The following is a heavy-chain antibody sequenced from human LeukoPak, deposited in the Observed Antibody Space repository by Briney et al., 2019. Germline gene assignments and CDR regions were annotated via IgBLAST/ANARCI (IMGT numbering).Heavy chain of an antibody. Sequence: RTGGSLRLSCADSGFTFSSYWMSWVRQAPGKGLGWVANIKQDGSEKHYVDSVKGRFTISRDNAKNSLYLQMNSLRAEDTAVHYCARDCVTMVDYWGQGTLVTVSS. CDR1: GFTFSSYW. J-gene: IGHJ4*02. CDR3: ARDCVTMVDY. V-gene: IGHV3-7*01. CDR2: IKQDGSEK. D-gene: IGHD3-10*01.